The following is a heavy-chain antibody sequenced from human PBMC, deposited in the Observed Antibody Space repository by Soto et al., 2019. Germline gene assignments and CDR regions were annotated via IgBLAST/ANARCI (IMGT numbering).Heavy chain of an antibody. J-gene: IGHJ6*02. Sequence: SETLSLTCTVSGGSISSYYWSWVRQPPGKGLEWIGYIYYSGSTNYNPSLKSRVTISVDTSKNQFSLKLSSVTAADTAVYYCARVGYNSRLGGMDVWGQGTTVTVSS. D-gene: IGHD1-20*01. CDR2: IYYSGST. CDR1: GGSISSYY. V-gene: IGHV4-59*01. CDR3: ARVGYNSRLGGMDV.